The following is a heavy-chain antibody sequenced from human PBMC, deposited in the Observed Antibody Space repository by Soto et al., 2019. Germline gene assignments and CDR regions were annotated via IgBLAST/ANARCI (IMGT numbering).Heavy chain of an antibody. J-gene: IGHJ6*02. CDR1: GYTFTSYG. CDR2: ISAYNGNT. CDR3: ARIREWELLGYYYYGMDV. D-gene: IGHD1-26*01. V-gene: IGHV1-18*01. Sequence: GASVKVSCKASGYTFTSYGISWVRQAPGQGLEWMGWISAYNGNTNYAQKLQGRVTMTTDTSTSTAYMELRSLRSDDTAVYYCARIREWELLGYYYYGMDVWGQGTTVTVSS.